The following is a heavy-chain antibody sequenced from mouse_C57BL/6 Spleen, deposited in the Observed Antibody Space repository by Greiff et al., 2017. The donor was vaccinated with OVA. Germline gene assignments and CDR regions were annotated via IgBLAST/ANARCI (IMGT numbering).Heavy chain of an antibody. D-gene: IGHD1-1*01. Sequence: QVQLKQSGAELARPGASVKLSCKASGYTFTSYGISWVKQRTGQGLEWIGEIYPRSGNTCYNEKFKGKATLTADKSSSTAYMELRSLTSEDSAFYFCAKHYYGSSLTPLDYWGQGTTLTVSS. CDR1: GYTFTSYG. J-gene: IGHJ2*01. CDR2: IYPRSGNT. CDR3: AKHYYGSSLTPLDY. V-gene: IGHV1-81*01.